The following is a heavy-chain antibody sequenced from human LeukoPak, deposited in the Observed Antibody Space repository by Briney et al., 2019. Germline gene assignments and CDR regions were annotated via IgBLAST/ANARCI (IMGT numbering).Heavy chain of an antibody. J-gene: IGHJ3*02. CDR2: IYYSGST. Sequence: SETLSLTCTVSGGSISSSSYYWGWIRQPPGKGLEWIGSIYYSGSTYYNPSLKSRVTISVNTSKNQFSLKLSSVTAADTAVYYCATHNRLDAFDIWGQGTMVTVSS. CDR3: ATHNRLDAFDI. V-gene: IGHV4-39*01. D-gene: IGHD1-14*01. CDR1: GGSISSSSYY.